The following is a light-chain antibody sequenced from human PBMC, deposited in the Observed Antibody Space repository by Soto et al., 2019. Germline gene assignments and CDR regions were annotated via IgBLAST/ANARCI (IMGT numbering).Light chain of an antibody. J-gene: IGKJ5*01. CDR3: QQYGRSPPIT. CDR1: QSVSGN. V-gene: IGKV3-20*01. CDR2: ASS. Sequence: VMTQSPATLSVSPGERITLSCRASQSVSGNLAWYQQKPGQAPRLLIYASSLRATGIPARFSGSGPGTDFTLTISRLEPEDFAVYYCQQYGRSPPITFGQGTRWRL.